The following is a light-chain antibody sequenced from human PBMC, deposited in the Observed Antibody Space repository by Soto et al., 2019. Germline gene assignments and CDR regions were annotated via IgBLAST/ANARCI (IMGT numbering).Light chain of an antibody. Sequence: EIVLTQSPGSLSLSPGERATLSCRASQSVSSSYLAWYQQKPGQAPRLLIYGAASRATGIPDRFSGSGSGTEFTLTISRLEPEDFAVYYCQQDGSSPPITFGQGTRLEIK. CDR1: QSVSSSY. CDR3: QQDGSSPPIT. CDR2: GAA. V-gene: IGKV3-20*01. J-gene: IGKJ5*01.